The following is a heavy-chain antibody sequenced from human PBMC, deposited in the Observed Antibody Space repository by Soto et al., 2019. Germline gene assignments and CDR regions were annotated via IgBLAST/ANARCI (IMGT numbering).Heavy chain of an antibody. D-gene: IGHD2-2*01. CDR3: ARALSCSTTSCPFDY. J-gene: IGHJ4*01. V-gene: IGHV3-21*01. Sequence: GGSLRLSCAVSGIPLRGYTLSWVRQAPGKGLEWVSSISSTSNYIYYADSMRGRFTISRDNAKNSLYLQMNSLSAEDTAVYYCARALSCSTTSCPFDYWGHGTLVTVSS. CDR1: GIPLRGYT. CDR2: ISSTSNYI.